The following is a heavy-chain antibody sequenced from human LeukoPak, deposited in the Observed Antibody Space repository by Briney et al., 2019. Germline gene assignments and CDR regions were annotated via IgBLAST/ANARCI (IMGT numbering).Heavy chain of an antibody. D-gene: IGHD6-6*01. CDR3: AREGSSRPFDY. Sequence: GGSLRLSCAASGFTFSSYGMHWVRQAPGKGLEWVAFIRFDGSIKYYAESVKGRFTISRDNAKNSLYLQMNSLRAEDTAVYYCAREGSSRPFDYWGQGTLVTVSS. J-gene: IGHJ4*02. CDR1: GFTFSSYG. CDR2: IRFDGSIK. V-gene: IGHV3-30*02.